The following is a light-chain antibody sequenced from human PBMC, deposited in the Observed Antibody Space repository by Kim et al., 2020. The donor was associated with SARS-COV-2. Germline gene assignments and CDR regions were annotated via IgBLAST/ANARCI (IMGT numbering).Light chain of an antibody. CDR3: QQYIHWPLT. CDR2: GAS. CDR1: QVINSD. Sequence: VSTGERASLSCRASQVINSDLAWCQHRPGQGPRLLSFGASARATGIPARFSGSGSGTEFNLTFTSLQSEDFAVYYCQQYIHWPLTVGGGTKVDIK. J-gene: IGKJ4*01. V-gene: IGKV3-15*01.